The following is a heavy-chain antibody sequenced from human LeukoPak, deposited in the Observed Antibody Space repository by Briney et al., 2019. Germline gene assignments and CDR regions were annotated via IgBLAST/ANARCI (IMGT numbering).Heavy chain of an antibody. CDR3: AREGGHSSSWSSLEGAFDI. CDR2: INHSGST. CDR1: GESFSGYY. Sequence: SETLSLTCAVYGESFSGYYWSWIRQPPGKGLEWIGEINHSGSTNYNPSLKSRVTISVDTSKNQFSLKLSSVTAADTAVYYCAREGGHSSSWSSLEGAFDIWGQGTMVTVSS. D-gene: IGHD6-13*01. J-gene: IGHJ3*02. V-gene: IGHV4-34*01.